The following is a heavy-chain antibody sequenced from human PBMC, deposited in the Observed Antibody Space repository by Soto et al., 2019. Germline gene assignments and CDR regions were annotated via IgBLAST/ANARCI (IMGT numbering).Heavy chain of an antibody. V-gene: IGHV3-30-3*01. CDR3: ARGRRIAARPYPTNNWFDP. CDR1: GFTFSIYA. Sequence: PGESLKISCAASGFTFSIYAMHWVRQAPGKGLEWVAVISYDGSNKYYADSVKGRFTISRDNSKNTLYLQMNSLRAEDTAVYYCARGRRIAARPYPTNNWFDPWGQGTLVTVSS. J-gene: IGHJ5*02. D-gene: IGHD6-6*01. CDR2: ISYDGSNK.